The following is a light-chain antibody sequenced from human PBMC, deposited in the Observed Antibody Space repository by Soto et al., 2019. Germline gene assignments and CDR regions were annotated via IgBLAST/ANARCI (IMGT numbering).Light chain of an antibody. CDR2: AAS. Sequence: VISRTQSPSLLSASTGDSVTISCGMSQGISSYLAWYKQKPGKAPEVLIYAASTLQSGIPSRFSGSGSGIDFTLTIRCLQSKDFATYYCQQYYSFPPTVGQGTKVEI. CDR1: QGISSY. CDR3: QQYYSFPPT. J-gene: IGKJ1*01. V-gene: IGKV1D-8*01.